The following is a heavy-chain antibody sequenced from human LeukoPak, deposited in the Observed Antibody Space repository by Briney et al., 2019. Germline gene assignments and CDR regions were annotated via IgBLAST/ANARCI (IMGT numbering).Heavy chain of an antibody. CDR2: IGGSGTTI. J-gene: IGHJ4*02. V-gene: IGHV3-48*01. Sequence: PGRSLRLSCAASGFTFSSYSMNWVRQAPGKGLEWVSYIGGSGTTIYYADSVKGRFTISRDNAKNSLYLKMSSLRAEDTAVYYCARVRDYGDYPPDYWGQGTLVTVSS. D-gene: IGHD4-17*01. CDR3: ARVRDYGDYPPDY. CDR1: GFTFSSYS.